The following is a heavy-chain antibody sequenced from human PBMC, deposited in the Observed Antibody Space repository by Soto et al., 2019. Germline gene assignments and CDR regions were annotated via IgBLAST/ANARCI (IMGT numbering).Heavy chain of an antibody. CDR1: GDSVSSNSAA. J-gene: IGHJ6*02. D-gene: IGHD1-26*01. CDR2: TYYRSKWYN. CDR3: ARGVQTGASYYYYYYGMDV. Sequence: SQTLSLTCAISGDSVSSNSAAWNWIRQSPSRGLEWLGRTYYRSKWYNDYAVSVKSRITINPDTSKNQFSLQLNSVTPEDTAVYYCARGVQTGASYYYYYYGMDVWGQGTTVTVSS. V-gene: IGHV6-1*01.